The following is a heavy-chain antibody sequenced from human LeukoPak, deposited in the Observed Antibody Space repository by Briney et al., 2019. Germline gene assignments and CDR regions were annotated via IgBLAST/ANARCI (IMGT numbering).Heavy chain of an antibody. J-gene: IGHJ4*02. D-gene: IGHD4/OR15-4a*01. CDR2: IRYDGSNT. Sequence: GGSLRLSCAASGITFSSSGMHWVRQAPGKGLEWVTFIRYDGSNTYYADSVRGRFTISRDDSKKTVYLQVNSLRAEDTAVYYCAKDKANYYFDYWGQGTLVTVSS. CDR1: GITFSSSG. CDR3: AKDKANYYFDY. V-gene: IGHV3-30*02.